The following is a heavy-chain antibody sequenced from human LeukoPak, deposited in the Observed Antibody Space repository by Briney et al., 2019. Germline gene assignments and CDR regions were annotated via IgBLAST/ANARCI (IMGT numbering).Heavy chain of an antibody. CDR2: ISGSGGST. CDR3: AKDVVVVTALLYYYYGMDV. Sequence: GGSLRLSCAASGFTFSNYAMSWVRQAPGKGLEWVSAISGSGGSTYYADSVKGRFTISRDNSKNTLYLQMSSLRAEDTAVYYCAKDVVVVTALLYYYYGMDVWGQGTTVTVSS. D-gene: IGHD2-21*02. CDR1: GFTFSNYA. J-gene: IGHJ6*02. V-gene: IGHV3-23*01.